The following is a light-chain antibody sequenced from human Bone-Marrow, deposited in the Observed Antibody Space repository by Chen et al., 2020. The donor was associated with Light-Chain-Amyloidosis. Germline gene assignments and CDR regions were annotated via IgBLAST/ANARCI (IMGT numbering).Light chain of an antibody. Sequence: DIVMTQSPDSLAVSLGERATINCKSSQSVLYSSNNKNYLAWYQQKPGQPPKLLIYWASTRESGVPDRFSGSGSGTGFTLTISSLQAEDVAVYYCQQYYRTPWAFGQGTKVESK. CDR2: WAS. CDR1: QSVLYSSNNKNY. J-gene: IGKJ1*01. V-gene: IGKV4-1*01. CDR3: QQYYRTPWA.